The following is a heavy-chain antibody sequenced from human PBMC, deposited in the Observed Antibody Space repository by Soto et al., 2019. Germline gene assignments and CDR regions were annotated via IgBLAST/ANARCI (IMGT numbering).Heavy chain of an antibody. CDR1: GFTFDDYA. Sequence: GGSLRLSCAASGFTFDDYAMHWVRQAPGKGLEWVSGISWNSGSIGYADSVKGRFTISRDNAKNSLYLQMNSLRAEDTALYYCAKEVYSSSHSGGFDYWGQGTLVTVSS. J-gene: IGHJ4*02. D-gene: IGHD6-6*01. V-gene: IGHV3-9*01. CDR2: ISWNSGSI. CDR3: AKEVYSSSHSGGFDY.